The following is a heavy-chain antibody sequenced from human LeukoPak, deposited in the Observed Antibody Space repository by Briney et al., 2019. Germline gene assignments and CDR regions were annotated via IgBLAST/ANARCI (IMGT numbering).Heavy chain of an antibody. CDR2: IYSSGST. J-gene: IGHJ6*02. D-gene: IGHD3-3*01. V-gene: IGHV4-4*07. CDR1: GGSLSSYY. CDR3: ARSTATLDYDFWSGYQHYYYSGMDV. Sequence: SETLSLTCTVSGGSLSSYYWSWIRQPAGKGLEWIGRIYSSGSTNYNPSLKRGGTISVDTSKKQFSLNLSSVTAAHTAVYYCARSTATLDYDFWSGYQHYYYSGMDVWGQGTTVTVSS.